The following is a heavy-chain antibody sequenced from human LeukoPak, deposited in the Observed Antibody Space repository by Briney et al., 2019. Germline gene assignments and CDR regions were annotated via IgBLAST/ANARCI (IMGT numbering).Heavy chain of an antibody. CDR2: FDPEDGET. V-gene: IGHV1-24*01. J-gene: IGHJ4*02. CDR3: ATDRPYYYDSSGYKLDY. CDR1: GYNLTELS. Sequence: ASVKVSCKVSGYNLTELSMHWVRQAPGKGLECLGGFDPEDGETIYAQKFQGRVTMTEDTSTDTAYMELSSLRSEDTVVYYCATDRPYYYDSSGYKLDYWGQGTLVTVSS. D-gene: IGHD3-22*01.